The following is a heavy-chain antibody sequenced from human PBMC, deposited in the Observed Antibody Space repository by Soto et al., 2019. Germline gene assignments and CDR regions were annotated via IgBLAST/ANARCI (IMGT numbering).Heavy chain of an antibody. CDR1: GLTFSNFA. D-gene: IGHD3-16*02. Sequence: GGSLRLSCAASGLTFSNFAMSWVRQAPGKGLEWVSTVTGDGVTTSYADSVKGRFTISRDNSKNTLYLQMSGLRADDTAVYYCAKRLSYYFDSWGHGTLVTVSS. J-gene: IGHJ4*01. CDR2: VTGDGVTT. V-gene: IGHV3-23*01. CDR3: AKRLSYYFDS.